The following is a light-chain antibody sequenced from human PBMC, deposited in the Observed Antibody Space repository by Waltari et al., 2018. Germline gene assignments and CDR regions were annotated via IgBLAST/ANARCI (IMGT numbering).Light chain of an antibody. CDR1: SNDVGGYGH. Sequence: QSALTQPASVSGSPGQSVSISCTGTSNDVGGYGHVSWYQQFPGKAPKLRIYEVSYRPSGVSSRFSGSKSGNTASLTISGLQAEDEAVYYCSSHTSTVPHVFGTGTKVTVV. V-gene: IGLV2-14*01. J-gene: IGLJ1*01. CDR2: EVS. CDR3: SSHTSTVPHV.